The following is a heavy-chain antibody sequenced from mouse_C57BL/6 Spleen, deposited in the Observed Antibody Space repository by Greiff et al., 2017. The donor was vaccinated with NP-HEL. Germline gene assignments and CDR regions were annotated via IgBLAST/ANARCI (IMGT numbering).Heavy chain of an antibody. Sequence: VQLQQSGAELVKPGASVKLSCKASGYTFTEYTIHWVKQRSGQGLEWIGWFYPGSGSIKYNEKFKDKATLTADKSSSTVYMELSRVTSEDSAGDFCARHEWAWGYFDYWGQGTTLTVSS. V-gene: IGHV1-62-2*01. D-gene: IGHD4-1*01. CDR1: GYTFTEYT. J-gene: IGHJ2*01. CDR2: FYPGSGSI. CDR3: ARHEWAWGYFDY.